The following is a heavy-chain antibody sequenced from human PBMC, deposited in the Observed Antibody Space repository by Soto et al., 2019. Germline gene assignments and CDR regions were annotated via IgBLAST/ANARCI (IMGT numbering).Heavy chain of an antibody. CDR1: GFTFSDHY. V-gene: IGHV3-72*01. CDR2: IKNKANSYTT. J-gene: IGHJ4*02. CDR3: TRVRRGAPTRYFDY. D-gene: IGHD2-15*01. Sequence: EVQLVESGGGLFQPGGSLRLSCAASGFTFSDHYMDWVRQAPGKGLEWVGRIKNKANSYTTQYAASVRGRFTISRDDSKNSLFLQMNSLPPDDTAVYYCTRVRRGAPTRYFDYWGQGALVTVSS.